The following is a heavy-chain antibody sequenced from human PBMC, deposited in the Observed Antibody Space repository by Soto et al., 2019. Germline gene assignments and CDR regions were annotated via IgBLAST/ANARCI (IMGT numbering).Heavy chain of an antibody. CDR3: AKVYSSSWYAFDI. V-gene: IGHV3-23*01. J-gene: IGHJ3*02. D-gene: IGHD6-13*01. CDR2: ISGSVGST. CDR1: GFTFSSYA. Sequence: GGSLRLSCAASGFTFSSYAMSRVRQAPGKGLEWVSAISGSVGSTYYADSVKGRFTISRDNSKNTLYLQMNSLRAEDTAVYYCAKVYSSSWYAFDIWGQGTMVTVSS.